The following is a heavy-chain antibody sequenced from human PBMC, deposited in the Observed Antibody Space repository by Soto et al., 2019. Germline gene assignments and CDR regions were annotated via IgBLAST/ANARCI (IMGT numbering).Heavy chain of an antibody. CDR2: TSHDENNK. CDR1: GFTFNRNS. CDR3: ARATSIRLGSFAN. D-gene: IGHD3-16*01. J-gene: IGHJ4*02. V-gene: IGHV3-30-3*01. Sequence: GGSLRLSCAASGFTFNRNSIHWVRHAPGRGLEWVDVTSHDENNKYYADSVKDRFTIFRDNSKRALYLRMNSLRLEDTALYYCARATSIRLGSFANWGQGVLVTVSS.